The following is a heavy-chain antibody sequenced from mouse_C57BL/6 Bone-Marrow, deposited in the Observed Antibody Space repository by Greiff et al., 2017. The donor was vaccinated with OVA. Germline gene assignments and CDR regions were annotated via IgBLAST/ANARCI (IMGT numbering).Heavy chain of an antibody. V-gene: IGHV1-4*01. CDR1: GYTFTSYT. J-gene: IGHJ1*03. Sequence: QVQLQQSGAELVRPGASVEMSCKASGYTFTSYTMHWVKQRPGQGLEWIGYINPSSGYTKYNQKLKDKATLTADKSSSTAYMQLSSLTSEDSAVYYCARRAYYGSSYPYWYFDVWGTGTTVTVSS. D-gene: IGHD1-1*01. CDR3: ARRAYYGSSYPYWYFDV. CDR2: INPSSGYT.